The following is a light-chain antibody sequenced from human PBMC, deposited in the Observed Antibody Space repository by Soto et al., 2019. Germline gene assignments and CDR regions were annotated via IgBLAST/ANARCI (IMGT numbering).Light chain of an antibody. CDR2: EAS. Sequence: DIQMTQSPSSLSASVGDRVTITCRASEDISNVLAWFQQRPGEAPQSLMFEASYLESGVSSRYSGSGYGTDFTLTISSLQPEDSATYYCQQYKVWPPPFGGGTKVEI. V-gene: IGKV1-16*01. J-gene: IGKJ4*01. CDR3: QQYKVWPPP. CDR1: EDISNV.